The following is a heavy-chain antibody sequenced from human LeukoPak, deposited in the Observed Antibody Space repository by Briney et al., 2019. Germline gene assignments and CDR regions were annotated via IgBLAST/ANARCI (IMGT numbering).Heavy chain of an antibody. V-gene: IGHV4-59*01. J-gene: IGHJ4*02. CDR3: AGLDSSDNHDY. CDR2: IYYSGST. Sequence: PSGTLSLTCTAPGGSIIVYYWSWSRQPPGKGLEWIGYIYYSGSTNYNPSLKRRVTISVDTSKHQSSLMLSYVTAEDTAVYCCAGLDSSDNHDYWGQGTLVTVSS. D-gene: IGHD3-22*01. CDR1: GGSIIVYY.